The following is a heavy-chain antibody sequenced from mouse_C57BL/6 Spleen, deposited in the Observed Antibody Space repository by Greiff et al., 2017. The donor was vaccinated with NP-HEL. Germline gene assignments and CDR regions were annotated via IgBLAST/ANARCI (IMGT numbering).Heavy chain of an antibody. Sequence: VQLVESGPELVKPGASVKISCKASGYAFSSSWMNWVKQRPGKGLEWIGRIYPGDGDTNYNGKFKGKATLTADKSSSTAYMQLSSLTSEDSAVYFCARGNYGSSYDFDYWGQGTTLTVSS. CDR2: IYPGDGDT. D-gene: IGHD1-1*01. CDR1: GYAFSSSW. V-gene: IGHV1-82*01. J-gene: IGHJ2*01. CDR3: ARGNYGSSYDFDY.